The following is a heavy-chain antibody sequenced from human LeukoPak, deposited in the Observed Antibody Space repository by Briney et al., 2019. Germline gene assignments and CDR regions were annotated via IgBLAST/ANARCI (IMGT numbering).Heavy chain of an antibody. V-gene: IGHV4-34*01. D-gene: IGHD6-19*01. Sequence: SETLSLTCAVYGGSFSGYYWSWIRQPPGKGLEWIGEINHSGSTNYNPSLKSRVTISVDTSKNQFSLKLSSVTAADTAVYYCARGRIAVAGTGYYMDVWGKGTTVTVSS. CDR1: GGSFSGYY. CDR2: INHSGST. J-gene: IGHJ6*03. CDR3: ARGRIAVAGTGYYMDV.